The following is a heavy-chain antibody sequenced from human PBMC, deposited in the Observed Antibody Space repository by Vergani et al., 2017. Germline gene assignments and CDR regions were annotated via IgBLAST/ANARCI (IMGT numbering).Heavy chain of an antibody. V-gene: IGHV1-38-4*01. D-gene: IGHD3-16*02. J-gene: IGHJ4*02. CDR2: INPGNGSP. Sequence: QVQLVQSWAEVRKSGASVKVSCSFSGFTITSYGIHWVQQSPGQGLEWMGWINPGNGSPSYAKKFQGRFTMTRDMSTTTAYMELSSLRSEDTAVYYCAREGFYDYVWGSYRLRGGYYFDYWGQGTLVTVSS. CDR3: AREGFYDYVWGSYRLRGGYYFDY. CDR1: GFTITSYG.